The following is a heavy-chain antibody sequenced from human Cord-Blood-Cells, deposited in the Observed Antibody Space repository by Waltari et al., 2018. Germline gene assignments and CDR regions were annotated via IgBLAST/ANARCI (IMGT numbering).Heavy chain of an antibody. V-gene: IGHV4-31*03. J-gene: IGHJ4*02. Sequence: QVQLQESGPGLVKPSQTLSLTCTVSGGSISSGGYYWSWIRQHPGKGLGWIGHIYYSGSTYYTPSRKSRVTISVYTSKNQFSLKLSSVTAADTAVYYCARDRDRGYFDYWGQGTLVTVSS. CDR3: ARDRDRGYFDY. D-gene: IGHD3-10*01. CDR2: IYYSGST. CDR1: GGSISSGGYY.